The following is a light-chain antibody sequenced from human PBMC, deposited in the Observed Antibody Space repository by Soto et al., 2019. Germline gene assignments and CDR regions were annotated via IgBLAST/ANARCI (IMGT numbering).Light chain of an antibody. CDR3: RQFNSYPHLS. Sequence: AIQLTQSPSSLSASLGDRVTITCRASQGISSALAWYQQIPGKAPNLLIYDASSLESRVPSRFSGSGSGTDFTLTVNSLQPEDFATYYCRQFNSYPHLSVGGATKVEIK. CDR2: DAS. J-gene: IGKJ4*01. CDR1: QGISSA. V-gene: IGKV1-13*02.